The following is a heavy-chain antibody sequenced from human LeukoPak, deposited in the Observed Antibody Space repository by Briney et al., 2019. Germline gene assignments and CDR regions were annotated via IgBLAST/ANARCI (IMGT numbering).Heavy chain of an antibody. CDR1: QYSFSDYA. CDR3: ARQGAYSSAIGMGY. Sequence: ASVKVSCKASQYSFSDYAIHWVRQAPGQGLEWMGMINPSGGGTSYAQKFQGRVTMTRDTSTRTVYMEVSSLKPEDTAVYYCARQGAYSSAIGMGYWGQGTLVTVSS. CDR2: INPSGGGT. D-gene: IGHD6-19*01. V-gene: IGHV1-46*01. J-gene: IGHJ4*02.